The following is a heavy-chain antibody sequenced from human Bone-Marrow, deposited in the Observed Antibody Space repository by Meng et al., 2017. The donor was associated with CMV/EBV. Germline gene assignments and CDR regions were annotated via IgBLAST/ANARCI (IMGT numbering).Heavy chain of an antibody. V-gene: IGHV3-7*01. CDR1: GFSFSTYW. J-gene: IGHJ6*02. CDR2: INEDGSEK. Sequence: GGSLRLSCATSGFSFSTYWMNWVRQAPGKGLEWVANINEDGSEKNYMDSVKGRFTISRDNAGSSLYLQVNSLGAEDTAVYYCARDRPREYKLLRQRRKRDYFGLDVWGQGTTVTVSS. D-gene: IGHD6-6*01. CDR3: ARDRPREYKLLRQRRKRDYFGLDV.